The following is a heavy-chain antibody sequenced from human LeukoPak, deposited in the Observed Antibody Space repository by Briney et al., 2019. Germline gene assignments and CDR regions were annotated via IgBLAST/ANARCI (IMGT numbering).Heavy chain of an antibody. J-gene: IGHJ4*02. CDR2: IYYSGST. CDR3: AREGGRDSSGLTHFDY. CDR1: GGSISSGDYY. D-gene: IGHD6-19*01. V-gene: IGHV4-30-4*01. Sequence: SQTLSLTCTVSGGSISSGDYYWSWIRQPPGKGLEWIGYIYYSGSTYYNPSLKSRVTISVDTSKNQFSLKLSSVTAADTAVYYCAREGGRDSSGLTHFDYWGQGTPVTVSS.